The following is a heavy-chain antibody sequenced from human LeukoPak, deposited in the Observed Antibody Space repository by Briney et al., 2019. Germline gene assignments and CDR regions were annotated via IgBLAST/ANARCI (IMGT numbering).Heavy chain of an antibody. CDR2: INPNRGGT. Sequence: ASVKVSCKASGYTFTRYYMHWVRQAPGHALEWMGRINPNRGGTNYAQKFQARVTITRDTSISTAYLALSRLRSDDTAVYDRARHRAAKWLRLEDTARAPDDDDAFDIWGQGTMVTVSS. CDR3: ARHRAAKWLRLEDTARAPDDDDAFDI. J-gene: IGHJ3*02. CDR1: GYTFTRYY. D-gene: IGHD5-12*01. V-gene: IGHV1-2*06.